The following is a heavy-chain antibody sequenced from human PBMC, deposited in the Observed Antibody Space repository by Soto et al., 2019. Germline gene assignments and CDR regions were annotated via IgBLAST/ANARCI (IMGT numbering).Heavy chain of an antibody. J-gene: IGHJ4*02. CDR3: ARDWYYYGSGSYYPFDY. D-gene: IGHD3-10*01. V-gene: IGHV3-48*02. CDR2: ISSNSGTI. CDR1: GFIFTSYA. Sequence: PGGSLRLSCAASGFIFTSYAMNWVRQAPGKGLEWVSYISSNSGTIYYTDSVKGRFTISRDNTKNSLYLQMNSLRDEDTAVYYCARDWYYYGSGSYYPFDYWGQGTLVTVPS.